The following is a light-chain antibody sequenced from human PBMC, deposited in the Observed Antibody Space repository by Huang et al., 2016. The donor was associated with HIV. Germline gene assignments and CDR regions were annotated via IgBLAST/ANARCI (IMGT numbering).Light chain of an antibody. V-gene: IGKV1-17*03. Sequence: DIQLTQSPSAMSASVGDRVSITCRASQGIVNYLAWFQQKPGGAPKRLIYAASSLQSGVPSRFSGSGSGTKFTLTISSLQPEDFATYYCLQHHGYPRTFGQGTKV. CDR2: AAS. CDR3: LQHHGYPRT. J-gene: IGKJ1*01. CDR1: QGIVNY.